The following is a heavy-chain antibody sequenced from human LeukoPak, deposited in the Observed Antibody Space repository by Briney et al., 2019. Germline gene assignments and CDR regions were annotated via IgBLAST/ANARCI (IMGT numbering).Heavy chain of an antibody. Sequence: SETLSLTCTVSGASIRSGGSYWSWIRQPPGKGLEWIGYIYHSESTYYNPSLNSRVTISVDRSKNQFSLKLTSVTAADTAMFYCARRRANLNWFDPWGQGMLVTVSS. D-gene: IGHD4/OR15-4a*01. CDR1: GASIRSGGSY. CDR2: IYHSEST. J-gene: IGHJ5*02. V-gene: IGHV4-30-2*01. CDR3: ARRRANLNWFDP.